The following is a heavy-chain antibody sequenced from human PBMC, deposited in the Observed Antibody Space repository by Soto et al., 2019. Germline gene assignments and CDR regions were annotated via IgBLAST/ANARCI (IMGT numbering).Heavy chain of an antibody. J-gene: IGHJ5*02. CDR1: GGSISSGDYY. CDR2: IYYSGST. V-gene: IGHV4-30-4*01. D-gene: IGHD3-10*01. Sequence: SETLSLTCTVSGGSISSGDYYWSWIRQPPGKGLEWIGYIYYSGSTYYNPSLKSRVIISVDTSKNQFSLKLSSVTAADTAVYYCVRAVIGYGSGSYGSDWFDPWGQGTLVTVSS. CDR3: VRAVIGYGSGSYGSDWFDP.